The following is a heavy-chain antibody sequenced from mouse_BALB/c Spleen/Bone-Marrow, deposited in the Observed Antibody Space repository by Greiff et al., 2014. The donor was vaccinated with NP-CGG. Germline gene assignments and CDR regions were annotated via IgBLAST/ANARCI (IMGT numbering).Heavy chain of an antibody. J-gene: IGHJ1*01. V-gene: IGHV4-1*02. CDR3: ARPGYYGYQDV. CDR2: INPDSSTI. D-gene: IGHD1-2*01. Sequence: VQLKESGGGLVQPGGSLKLSCAASGFDFSRYWMTWVRQAPGKGLEWIGEINPDSSTINYTPSLKDKFIISRDNAKNTLYLQMSKVRSEDTVLYYCARPGYYGYQDVWGAGTTVTVSS. CDR1: GFDFSRYW.